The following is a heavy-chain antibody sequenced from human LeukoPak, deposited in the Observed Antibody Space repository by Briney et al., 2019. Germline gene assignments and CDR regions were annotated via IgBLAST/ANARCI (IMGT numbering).Heavy chain of an antibody. J-gene: IGHJ5*02. CDR3: ARDRRVSSGTDPNWFDP. Sequence: PSETLSLTCTVSGGSISSYYWSWIRQPPGKGLEWIGYIYYSGSTNYNPSLKSRVTISVDTSKNQFSLKLSSVTAADTAVYYCARDRRVSSGTDPNWFDPWGQGTLVTVSS. CDR1: GGSISSYY. CDR2: IYYSGST. V-gene: IGHV4-59*01. D-gene: IGHD1-26*01.